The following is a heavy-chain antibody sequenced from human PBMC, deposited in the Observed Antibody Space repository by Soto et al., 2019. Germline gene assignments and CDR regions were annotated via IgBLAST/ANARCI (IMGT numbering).Heavy chain of an antibody. D-gene: IGHD3-3*01. V-gene: IGHV3-30*03. CDR1: GLTFSSYG. J-gene: IGHJ4*02. Sequence: LSCVGSGLTFSSYGMHWGRQAAGKGLGCVGVMSYTGSSHYYAASVEVRFTISRENSKNTMSLHMDRLRVEDMAVYYCATDREGDCNDNRCSFGADYWGQGTPVTVSS. CDR2: MSYTGSSH. CDR3: ATDREGDCNDNRCSFGADY.